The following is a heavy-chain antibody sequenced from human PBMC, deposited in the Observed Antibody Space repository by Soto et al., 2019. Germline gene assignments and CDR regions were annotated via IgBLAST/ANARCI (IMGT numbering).Heavy chain of an antibody. Sequence: QVQLHQWGAGLLKPSETLSLTCAVYGGSFSGYYWSWIRQPPGKGLEWIGEINESGNTNYNPSLKSLATISVDTSKKRFSLKLNSGTAADTAVYYCARVRGSSGWGTYDYCIEVWGQGTTVTVPS. CDR2: INESGNT. CDR3: ARVRGSSGWGTYDYCIEV. J-gene: IGHJ6*02. V-gene: IGHV4-34*01. D-gene: IGHD6-19*01. CDR1: GGSFSGYY.